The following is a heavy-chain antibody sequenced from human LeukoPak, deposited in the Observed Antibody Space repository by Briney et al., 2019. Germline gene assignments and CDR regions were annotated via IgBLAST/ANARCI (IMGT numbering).Heavy chain of an antibody. CDR2: MYHSGTT. CDR3: AGQYTGYDAFDY. D-gene: IGHD5-12*01. Sequence: PSETLSHTCSVSGYSVSSGYYWGWIRQPPGKGLEWIGSMYHSGTTYYNPSLKSRVTLSVDTSKNQFSLRLSSVTAADTAVYYCAGQYTGYDAFDYWGQGTLVTVSS. CDR1: GYSVSSGYY. V-gene: IGHV4-38-2*02. J-gene: IGHJ4*02.